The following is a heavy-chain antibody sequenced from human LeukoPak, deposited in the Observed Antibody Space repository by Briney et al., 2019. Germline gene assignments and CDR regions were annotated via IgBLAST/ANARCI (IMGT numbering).Heavy chain of an antibody. CDR2: IIPMLDIT. CDR1: GGTFGSHA. D-gene: IGHD2-21*02. V-gene: IGHV1-69*10. Sequence: ASVKVSCKSSGGTFGSHAMSWVRPPPGQGLEWMGGIIPMLDITNYAQKFQGRVTISADKSTGTAYMQLSSLRSEDTAVYYCAILSDGAYCGGDCFYLDYWGQGTPVTVSS. CDR3: AILSDGAYCGGDCFYLDY. J-gene: IGHJ4*02.